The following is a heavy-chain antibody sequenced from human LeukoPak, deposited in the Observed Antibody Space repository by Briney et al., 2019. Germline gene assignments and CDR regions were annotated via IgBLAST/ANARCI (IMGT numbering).Heavy chain of an antibody. Sequence: SQTLSLTCAISGDSVSSNSAAWNWIRQSPSRGLEWLGRTYYRSKWYNDYAVSVKSRITINPDTSKNQFSLQLNSVTPEDTAVYYCARDLRIRGTTDVLVPFDPWGQGTLVTVSS. J-gene: IGHJ5*02. CDR3: ARDLRIRGTTDVLVPFDP. CDR2: TYYRSKWYN. D-gene: IGHD4-11*01. CDR1: GDSVSSNSAA. V-gene: IGHV6-1*01.